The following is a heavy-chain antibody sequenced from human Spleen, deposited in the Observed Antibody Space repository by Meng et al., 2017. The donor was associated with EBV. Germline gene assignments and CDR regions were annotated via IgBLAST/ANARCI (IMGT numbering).Heavy chain of an antibody. J-gene: IGHJ5*02. CDR1: GYPFTIYA. V-gene: IGHV1-3*01. D-gene: IGHD1-26*01. Sequence: QVHLRQSGAEVKKPVASVHVSCTASGYPFTIYAMHWVRQAPGQRLEWMGWINGGSGNTKYSQKFQGRVTITRDTSASTVYMELSSLRSEESAVYYCARSIDSGVFDPWGQGTLVTVSS. CDR2: INGGSGNT. CDR3: ARSIDSGVFDP.